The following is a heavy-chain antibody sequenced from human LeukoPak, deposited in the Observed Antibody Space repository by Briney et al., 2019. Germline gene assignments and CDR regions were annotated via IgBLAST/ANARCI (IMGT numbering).Heavy chain of an antibody. D-gene: IGHD2-2*01. V-gene: IGHV3-21*01. CDR1: GFTYSSYS. Sequence: GGSLRISCAGSGFTYSSYSMNWVRQAPGKGLEWVSSISSSSSYIYYADSVKGRFTISRDNAKNSLYLQMNSLRAEDTAVYYCARDPEGYCSSTSCFIDYWGQGTLVTVSA. CDR3: ARDPEGYCSSTSCFIDY. J-gene: IGHJ4*02. CDR2: ISSSSSYI.